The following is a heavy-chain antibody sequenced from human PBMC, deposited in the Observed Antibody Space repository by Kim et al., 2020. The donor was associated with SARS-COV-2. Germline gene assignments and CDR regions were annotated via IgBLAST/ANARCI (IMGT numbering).Heavy chain of an antibody. D-gene: IGHD1-1*01. Sequence: GGSLRLSCTASGFTFSSYSMNWVRQAPGKGLEWVSSISSSSSYIYYADSVKGRFTISRDNAKNSLYLQMNSLRAEDTAVYYCASFLYWNDRGSTFDYWGQGTLVTVSS. J-gene: IGHJ4*02. CDR1: GFTFSSYS. V-gene: IGHV3-21*01. CDR2: ISSSSSYI. CDR3: ASFLYWNDRGSTFDY.